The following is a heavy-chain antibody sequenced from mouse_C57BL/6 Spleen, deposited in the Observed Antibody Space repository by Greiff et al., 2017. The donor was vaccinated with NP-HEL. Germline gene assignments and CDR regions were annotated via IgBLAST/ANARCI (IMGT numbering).Heavy chain of an antibody. J-gene: IGHJ2*01. D-gene: IGHD1-1*01. CDR3: ARRGITTVVDFDY. Sequence: VMLVESGAELARPGASVKMSCKASGYTFTSYTMHWVKQRPGQGLEWIGYINPSSGYTKYNQKFKDKATLTADKSSSTAYMQLSSLTSEDSAVYYCARRGITTVVDFDYWGQGTTLTVSS. CDR2: INPSSGYT. V-gene: IGHV1-4*01. CDR1: GYTFTSYT.